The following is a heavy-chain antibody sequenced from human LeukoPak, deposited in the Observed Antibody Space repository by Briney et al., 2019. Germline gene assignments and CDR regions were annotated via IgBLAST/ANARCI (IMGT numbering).Heavy chain of an antibody. CDR2: IWYDGSNK. J-gene: IGHJ4*02. V-gene: IGHV3-33*01. D-gene: IGHD3-16*01. CDR1: GFTFSSYG. CDR3: ARGLRVNYVSREEIMPFDY. Sequence: GGSLRLSCAASGFTFSSYGMHWVRQAPGKGLEWVAVIWYDGSNKYYADSVKGRFTISRDNSKNTLYLQMNSLRAEDTAVYYCARGLRVNYVSREEIMPFDYWGQGTLVTVSS.